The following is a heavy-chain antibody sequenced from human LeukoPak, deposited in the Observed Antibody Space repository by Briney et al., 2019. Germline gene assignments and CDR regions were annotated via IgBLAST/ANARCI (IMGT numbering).Heavy chain of an antibody. V-gene: IGHV3-48*04. CDR3: ARTVEMATIDV. D-gene: IGHD5-24*01. J-gene: IGHJ3*01. Sequence: PGGSLRLSCAASGFTFSSYSMNWIRQAPGKGLEWVSYISSSGGTIYYADSVKGRFTISRDNAKNSLYLQMNSLRAEDTAVYYRARTVEMATIDVWGQGTMVTVSS. CDR1: GFTFSSYS. CDR2: ISSSGGTI.